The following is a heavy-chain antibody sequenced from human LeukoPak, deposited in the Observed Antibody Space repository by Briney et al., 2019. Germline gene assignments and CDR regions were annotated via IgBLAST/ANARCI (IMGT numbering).Heavy chain of an antibody. CDR3: ARTPVENSHMDV. CDR1: GHTFAHYD. D-gene: IGHD4-23*01. Sequence: ASVKVSCKASGHTFAHYDINWVRQATGQGLEWMGWMNPKTGNTDYAQKFQGRVTMTRNTFINTAYMELNTLRSEDTAVYFCARTPVENSHMDVWGQGTTVTVSS. V-gene: IGHV1-8*01. CDR2: MNPKTGNT. J-gene: IGHJ6*02.